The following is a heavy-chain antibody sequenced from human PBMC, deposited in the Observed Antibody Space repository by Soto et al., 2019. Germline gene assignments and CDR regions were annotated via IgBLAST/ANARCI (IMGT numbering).Heavy chain of an antibody. V-gene: IGHV3-7*03. CDR2: IKYDGSEK. CDR3: GKGSAATNYFYYATDV. J-gene: IGHJ6*02. CDR1: GFTFRSYW. D-gene: IGHD2-15*01. Sequence: EVQLVESGGGLVQPGGSLRLSCAASGFTFRSYWMSWVRQAPGKGLEWVGNIKYDGSEKYYTESVKGRFTISRDNSKKTLYLQMNSLRGEDTAVYYCGKGSAATNYFYYATDVWGQGTTVTVSS.